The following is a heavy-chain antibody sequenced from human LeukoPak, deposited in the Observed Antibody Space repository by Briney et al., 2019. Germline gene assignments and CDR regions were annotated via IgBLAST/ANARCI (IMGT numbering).Heavy chain of an antibody. V-gene: IGHV3-23*01. CDR2: ISGSGGST. D-gene: IGHD6-13*01. CDR3: AKDVGSSRVRYFDY. Sequence: GGSLRLSCAASGFTFSSYAMSWVRQAPGKGLEWISAISGSGGSTYYADSVKGRFTISRDNSKNTLYLQMNSLRAEDTAVYYCAKDVGSSRVRYFDYWGQGTLVTVSS. J-gene: IGHJ4*02. CDR1: GFTFSSYA.